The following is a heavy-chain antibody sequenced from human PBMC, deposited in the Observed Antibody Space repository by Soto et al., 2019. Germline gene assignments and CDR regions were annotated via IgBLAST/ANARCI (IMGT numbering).Heavy chain of an antibody. CDR2: INPNSGGT. D-gene: IGHD2-15*01. CDR3: AREGNRLGYCSGGSCYSANWFDP. J-gene: IGHJ5*02. Sequence: ASVKVSCKASGYTFTGYYMHWVRQAPGQGLEWMGWINPNSGGTNYAQKFQGWVTMTRDTSISTAYMELGRLRSDDTAVYYCAREGNRLGYCSGGSCYSANWFDPWGQGTLVTVSS. V-gene: IGHV1-2*04. CDR1: GYTFTGYY.